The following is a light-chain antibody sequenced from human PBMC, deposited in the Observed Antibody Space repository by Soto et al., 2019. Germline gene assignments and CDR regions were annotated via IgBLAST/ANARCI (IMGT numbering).Light chain of an antibody. J-gene: IGKJ1*01. V-gene: IGKV1-5*03. CDR2: TAS. CDR1: QSISSW. Sequence: DIQMTQSPSTLSASVGDRVTITCRASQSISSWLAWYQQKPWKAPSVLIYTASRLESAVPSRFSGSGSGTEFTLTISSLQPDDSATYYCQQYNSYSPTFGQGTKVEVK. CDR3: QQYNSYSPT.